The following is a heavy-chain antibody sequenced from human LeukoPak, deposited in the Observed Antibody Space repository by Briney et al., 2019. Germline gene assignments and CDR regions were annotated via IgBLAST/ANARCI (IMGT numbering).Heavy chain of an antibody. Sequence: GGSLRLSCAASGFTFSNAWMSWVRQAPGKGLEWVAFIRYDGSNKYYADSVKGRFTISRDNSKNTLYLQMNSLRAEDTAVYYCANRGAAGMDFDYWGQGTLVTVSS. D-gene: IGHD6-13*01. CDR2: IRYDGSNK. CDR1: GFTFSNAW. V-gene: IGHV3-30*02. CDR3: ANRGAAGMDFDY. J-gene: IGHJ4*02.